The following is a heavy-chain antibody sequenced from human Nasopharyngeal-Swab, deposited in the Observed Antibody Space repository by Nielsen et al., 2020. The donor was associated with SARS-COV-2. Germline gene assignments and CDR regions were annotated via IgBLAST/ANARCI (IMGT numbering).Heavy chain of an antibody. CDR3: AKVRSWRLDAFDS. Sequence: GGSLRLSCAASGFTFNSYAMSWVRQAPGKGLEWVSVIYSGGSSTYYVDSVKGRFTISRDNSKKTLFLQMDSLRVEDTAVYYCAKVRSWRLDAFDSWGQGTLVTVSS. CDR2: IYSGGSST. D-gene: IGHD6-13*01. J-gene: IGHJ4*02. V-gene: IGHV3-23*03. CDR1: GFTFNSYA.